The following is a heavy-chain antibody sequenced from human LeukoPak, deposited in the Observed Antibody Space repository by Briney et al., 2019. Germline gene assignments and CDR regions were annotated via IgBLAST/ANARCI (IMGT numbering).Heavy chain of an antibody. D-gene: IGHD3-22*01. J-gene: IGHJ4*02. CDR2: IYYSGST. CDR1: GGSISSYY. CDR3: ARDGDDSSGYYELPFDY. Sequence: SETLSLTCTVSGGSISSYYWGWLRQPPGKGLEWIGSIYYSGSTYYNPSLKSRVTISVDTSKNQFSLKLSSVTAADTAVYYCARDGDDSSGYYELPFDYWGQGTLVTVSS. V-gene: IGHV4-39*07.